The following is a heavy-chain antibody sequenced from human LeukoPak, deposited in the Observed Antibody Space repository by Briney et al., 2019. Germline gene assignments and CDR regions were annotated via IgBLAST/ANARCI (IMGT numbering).Heavy chain of an antibody. J-gene: IGHJ5*02. CDR1: GYTFTSYY. D-gene: IGHD4-11*01. V-gene: IGHV1-46*01. CDR2: SNPSGGST. Sequence: ASVKVSCKASGYTFTSYYMHWVRQAPGQGLEWMGISNPSGGSTSYAQKFQGRVTMTRDTSTSTVYMELSSLRSEDTAVYYCAIGTTVTTRWFDPWGQGTLVTVSS. CDR3: AIGTTVTTRWFDP.